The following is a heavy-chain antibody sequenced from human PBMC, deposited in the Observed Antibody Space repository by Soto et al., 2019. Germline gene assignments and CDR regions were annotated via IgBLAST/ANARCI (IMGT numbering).Heavy chain of an antibody. Sequence: QVQLVQSGAEVKKPGSSVKVSCKASGGTFSSYAISWVRQAPGQGLEWMGGIIPIFGTANYAQKFQVRVTITADESTRTDYMELSNLRSDDTAAYYCARGRGYDPAGQYFDYWGQGTLVTVSS. CDR2: IIPIFGTA. CDR3: ARGRGYDPAGQYFDY. J-gene: IGHJ4*02. D-gene: IGHD3-16*01. V-gene: IGHV1-69*01. CDR1: GGTFSSYA.